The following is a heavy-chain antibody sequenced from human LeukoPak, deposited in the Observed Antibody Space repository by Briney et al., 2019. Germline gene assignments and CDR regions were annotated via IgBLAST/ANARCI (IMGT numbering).Heavy chain of an antibody. J-gene: IGHJ6*02. Sequence: SETLSLTCTSSDGSISSYYWSWIRQPAGKGLEWIGRIYTSGSTNYNPSLKSRVTMSVDTSKNQFSLKLSSVTAADTAVYYCARVDDSGGYYRLLTHYYYYGMDVWGQGTTVTVSS. D-gene: IGHD3-22*01. CDR3: ARVDDSGGYYRLLTHYYYYGMDV. V-gene: IGHV4-4*07. CDR1: DGSISSYY. CDR2: IYTSGST.